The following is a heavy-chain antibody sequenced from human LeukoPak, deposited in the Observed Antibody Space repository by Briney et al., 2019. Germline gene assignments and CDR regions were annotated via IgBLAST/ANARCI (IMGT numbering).Heavy chain of an antibody. Sequence: PSETLSLTCTVSGGSISPHYWTWIRQTPGKGLEWIGYVYYNGLTSYNASLRSRLILSVDTARNQVSLKLTSVTAADTAVYYCTRERSTVTFDYWSQGTLVTVSS. D-gene: IGHD4-17*01. CDR3: TRERSTVTFDY. V-gene: IGHV4-59*11. J-gene: IGHJ4*02. CDR2: VYYNGLT. CDR1: GGSISPHY.